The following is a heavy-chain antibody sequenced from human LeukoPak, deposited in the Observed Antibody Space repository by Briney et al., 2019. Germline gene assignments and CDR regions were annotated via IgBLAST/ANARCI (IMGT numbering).Heavy chain of an antibody. J-gene: IGHJ3*02. V-gene: IGHV4-61*01. D-gene: IGHD2-8*01. Sequence: SETLSLTCTVSGGSVSSGTYYWSWIRQPPGKGLEWIGYIYYSGSTNYNPSLKSRVTISVDTSKNQCPLKLSSVTTADTAVYYCTRSTNLEAFDIWGRGTMVTVSS. CDR3: TRSTNLEAFDI. CDR1: GGSVSSGTYY. CDR2: IYYSGST.